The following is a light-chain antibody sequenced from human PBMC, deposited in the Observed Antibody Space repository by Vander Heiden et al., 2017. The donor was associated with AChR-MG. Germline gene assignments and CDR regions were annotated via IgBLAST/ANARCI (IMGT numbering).Light chain of an antibody. V-gene: IGKV3-20*01. J-gene: IGKJ4*01. Sequence: EIVVPQSPGTLSLSPGESATLSCRASQSVSSNSLAWYQQKPGQAPRLLIYGTSSRATGIPDRFSGSGSGTDFTLTISRLEPEDFAVYYCQQYGSSPVTFGGGTKVEI. CDR1: QSVSSNS. CDR3: QQYGSSPVT. CDR2: GTS.